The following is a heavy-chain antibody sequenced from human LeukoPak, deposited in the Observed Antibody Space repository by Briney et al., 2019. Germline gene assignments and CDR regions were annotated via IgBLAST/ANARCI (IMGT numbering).Heavy chain of an antibody. J-gene: IGHJ4*02. CDR3: ARHGSGRYYPAEGRVDY. V-gene: IGHV1-46*03. CDR2: INPSVGGT. D-gene: IGHD3-10*01. CDR1: GYGFTSYY. Sequence: GASVKVSCKAFGYGFTSYYIHWVRQAPGQGLEWMGIINPSVGGTTYPRKFQGRVTMTRDTSTSTVYMELSSLRSEDTAVYYCARHGSGRYYPAEGRVDYWGQGTLVTVSS.